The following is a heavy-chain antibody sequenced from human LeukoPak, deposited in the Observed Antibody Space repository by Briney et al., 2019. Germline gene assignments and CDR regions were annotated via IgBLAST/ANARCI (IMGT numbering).Heavy chain of an antibody. CDR2: IYSSGST. D-gene: IGHD4-17*01. CDR1: GGSISSYY. Sequence: PSETLSLTCTVPGGSISSYYWSWIRQPPGKGLEWIGYIYSSGSTNYNPSLKSRVTISVDTSKNQFSLKLSSVTAADTALYYCARATYGSVFFDYWGQGTLVTVSS. J-gene: IGHJ4*02. CDR3: ARATYGSVFFDY. V-gene: IGHV4-59*01.